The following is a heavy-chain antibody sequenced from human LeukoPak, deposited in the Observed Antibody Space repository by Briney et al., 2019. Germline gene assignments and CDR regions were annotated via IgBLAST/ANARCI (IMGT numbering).Heavy chain of an antibody. Sequence: PGGSLRLSCAASVFTVSGNYMSWVLQALGKGLECVSVIYSGYNSYYADSVKGRFTISRDSSRNTLYLHMSSLRAEDTAVYYCARDGIYGDWGRGTLVTVSS. J-gene: IGHJ4*02. CDR3: ARDGIYGD. CDR2: IYSGYNS. V-gene: IGHV3-66*01. D-gene: IGHD4-17*01. CDR1: VFTVSGNY.